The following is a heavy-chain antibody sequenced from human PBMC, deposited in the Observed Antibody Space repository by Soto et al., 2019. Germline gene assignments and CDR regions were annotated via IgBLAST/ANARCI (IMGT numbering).Heavy chain of an antibody. CDR3: TAVVPAAMNLYYYYYYMDV. V-gene: IGHV3-15*01. Sequence: GGSLRLSCAASGFTFSNAWMSWVRQAPGKGLEWVGRIKSKTDGGTTDYAAPVKGRFTISRDDSKNTLYLQMNSLKTEDTAVYYCTAVVPAAMNLYYYYYYMDVWGKGTTVTVSS. D-gene: IGHD2-2*01. CDR2: IKSKTDGGTT. J-gene: IGHJ6*03. CDR1: GFTFSNAW.